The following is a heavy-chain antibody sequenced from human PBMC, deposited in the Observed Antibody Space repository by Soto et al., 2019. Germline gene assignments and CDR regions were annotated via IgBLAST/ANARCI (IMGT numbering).Heavy chain of an antibody. Sequence: PGGSLRLPFAASGFNFSSHSMSWVRQAPEKGLVWVSSIGSTTMYIDYAGSLSGLFTISRHNSMHCLYLHINGLRTRDTVVYYRGGDLPGTDQCFDPLVHGPPVSVSS. J-gene: IGHJ5*02. CDR3: GGDLPGTDQCFDP. V-gene: IGHV3-21*01. CDR2: IGSTTMYI. D-gene: IGHD1-7*01. CDR1: GFNFSSHS.